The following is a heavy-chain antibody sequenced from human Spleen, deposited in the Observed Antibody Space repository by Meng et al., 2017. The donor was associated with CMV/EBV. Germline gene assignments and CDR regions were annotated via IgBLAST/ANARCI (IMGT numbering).Heavy chain of an antibody. Sequence: GGSLRLSCTASGFTFSDYPMGWVRQAPGKGLDWVSSISSSGFVYYADSVKGRFTISRDNAKNSLYLQMDSLRAEDTAVYYCARDHRKQISFDYFDPWGQGVLVTVSS. V-gene: IGHV3-69-1*01. CDR1: GFTFSDYP. D-gene: IGHD3-16*02. J-gene: IGHJ5*02. CDR3: ARDHRKQISFDYFDP. CDR2: ISSSGFV.